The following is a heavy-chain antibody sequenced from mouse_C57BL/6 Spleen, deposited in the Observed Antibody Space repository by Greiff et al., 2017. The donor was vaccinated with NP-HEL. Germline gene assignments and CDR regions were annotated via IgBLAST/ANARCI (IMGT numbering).Heavy chain of an antibody. V-gene: IGHV5-9-1*02. CDR3: TRGSYDGSLDY. CDR2: ISSGGDYI. D-gene: IGHD2-3*01. J-gene: IGHJ2*01. Sequence: EVKLMESGEGLVKPGGSLKLSCAASGFTFSSYAMSWVRQTPEKRLEWVAYISSGGDYIYYADTLKGRFTISRDKARNTLYLQMSSLKSEDTAMYYCTRGSYDGSLDYWGQGTTLTVSS. CDR1: GFTFSSYA.